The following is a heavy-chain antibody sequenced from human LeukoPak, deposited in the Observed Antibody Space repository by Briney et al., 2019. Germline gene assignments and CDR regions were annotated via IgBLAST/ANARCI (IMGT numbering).Heavy chain of an antibody. CDR1: GGSLSSGSYY. V-gene: IGHV4-61*02. CDR2: IYTSGRT. J-gene: IGHJ6*03. D-gene: IGHD1-26*01. CDR3: ASGAYSYYYMDV. Sequence: SETLSLTCTVSGGSLSSGSYYWSWIRQPAGKGLEWIGRIYTSGRTMYSPSLKSRVTISADTSKNQFSLKLSSVTAADTAVYYCASGAYSYYYMDVWGKGTTVTISS.